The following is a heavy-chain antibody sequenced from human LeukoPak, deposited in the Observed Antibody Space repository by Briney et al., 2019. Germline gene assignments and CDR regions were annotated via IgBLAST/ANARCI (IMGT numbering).Heavy chain of an antibody. D-gene: IGHD4-11*01. Sequence: SETLSLTCSVSGGSVSSYYWSWIRQPPGKGLEWIGSIYYSGSTYYNPSLKSRVTISVDTSKNQFSLKLGSVTAADTAVYYCARQEGTTIAFDIWGQGTMVTVSS. V-gene: IGHV4-39*01. CDR2: IYYSGST. J-gene: IGHJ3*02. CDR1: GGSVSSYY. CDR3: ARQEGTTIAFDI.